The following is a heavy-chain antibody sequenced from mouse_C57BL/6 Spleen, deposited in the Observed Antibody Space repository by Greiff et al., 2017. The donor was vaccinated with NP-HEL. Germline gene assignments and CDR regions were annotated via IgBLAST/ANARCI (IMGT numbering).Heavy chain of an antibody. CDR3: TTTVVTN. CDR2: IYPGDGDT. CDR1: GYAFSSSW. D-gene: IGHD1-1*01. V-gene: IGHV1-82*01. J-gene: IGHJ4*01. Sequence: VQLQQSGPELVKPGASVKISCKASGYAFSSSWMNWVKQRPGKGLEWIGRIYPGDGDTNYNGKFKGKATLTADKSSSTAYMQLSSLTSEDSAVYCCTTTVVTNWGQGTSVTVSS.